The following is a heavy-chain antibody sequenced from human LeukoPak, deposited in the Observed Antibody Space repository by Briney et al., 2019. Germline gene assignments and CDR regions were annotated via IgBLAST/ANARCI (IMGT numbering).Heavy chain of an antibody. CDR3: ARGIPHSRAADY. D-gene: IGHD2-15*01. J-gene: IGHJ4*02. V-gene: IGHV3-48*03. CDR1: GFTFSDYE. CDR2: IGSSGSTI. Sequence: QPGGSLRLSCAASGFTFSDYEMNWVRQAPGKGLEWVSYIGSSGSTIYYADSVKGRFTISRDNAKNSLYLQMNSLRAEDTAVYYCARGIPHSRAADYWGQGTLVTVSS.